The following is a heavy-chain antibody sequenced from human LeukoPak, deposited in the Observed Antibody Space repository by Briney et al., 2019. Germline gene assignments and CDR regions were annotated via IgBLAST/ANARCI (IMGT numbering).Heavy chain of an antibody. CDR1: GGSISSGDYY. CDR3: ARAIVVVPATVDP. J-gene: IGHJ5*02. D-gene: IGHD2-2*01. V-gene: IGHV4-30-4*08. Sequence: PSETLSLTCTVSGGSISSGDYYWSWIRQPPGKGLEWIGYIYYSGSTYYNPSLKSRVTISVDTSKNQFSLKLSSVTAADTAVYYCARAIVVVPATVDPWGQGTRGTVSS. CDR2: IYYSGST.